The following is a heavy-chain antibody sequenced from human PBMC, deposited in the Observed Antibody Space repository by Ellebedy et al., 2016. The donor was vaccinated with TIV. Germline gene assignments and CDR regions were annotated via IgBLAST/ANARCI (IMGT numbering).Heavy chain of an antibody. D-gene: IGHD3-16*01. V-gene: IGHV3-21*01. J-gene: IGHJ6*02. CDR1: GFTFSSYS. CDR2: ISSSSSYI. Sequence: GESLKISCAASGFTFSSYSMNWVRQAPGKGLEWVSSISSSSSYIYYADSVKGRFTISRDNAKNSLYLQMNSLRAEDTAVHYCARDLGPWRDYYYYGMDVWGQGTTVTVSS. CDR3: ARDLGPWRDYYYYGMDV.